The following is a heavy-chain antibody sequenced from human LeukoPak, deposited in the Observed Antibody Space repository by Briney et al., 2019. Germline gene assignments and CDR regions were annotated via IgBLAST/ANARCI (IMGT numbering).Heavy chain of an antibody. J-gene: IGHJ4*02. Sequence: PGGSLRLSCAASGFTFSSYAMSWVRQAPGKGLEWVSAISGSGGSTYYADSVKGRFTISRDNSKNTLYLQMNSLRAEDTAVYYCANLIYDYVWGSYRYTPVQPYWGQGTLVTVSS. D-gene: IGHD3-16*02. CDR1: GFTFSSYA. CDR2: ISGSGGST. V-gene: IGHV3-23*01. CDR3: ANLIYDYVWGSYRYTPVQPY.